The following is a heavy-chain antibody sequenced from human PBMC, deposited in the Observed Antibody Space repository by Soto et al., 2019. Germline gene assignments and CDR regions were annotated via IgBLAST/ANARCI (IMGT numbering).Heavy chain of an antibody. D-gene: IGHD2-21*02. J-gene: IGHJ6*02. CDR3: ATDTATSYSGMDV. Sequence: SETLSLTCAVYGGSFTGNYRSWIRQPPGKGLEWIGDVNDSGSTNFNPSLKSRVTISVDTSKKQFTLKLTSVTAADTAVYYCATDTATSYSGMDVWGHGTTVTISS. CDR1: GGSFTGNY. CDR2: VNDSGST. V-gene: IGHV4-34*01.